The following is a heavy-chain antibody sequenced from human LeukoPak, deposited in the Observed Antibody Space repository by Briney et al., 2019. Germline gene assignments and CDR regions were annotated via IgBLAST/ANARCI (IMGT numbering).Heavy chain of an antibody. V-gene: IGHV3-49*03. CDR1: GFTFGDYA. J-gene: IGHJ4*02. CDR2: IRSKAYGGTT. Sequence: GGSLRLSCTASGFTFGDYAMSWFRQAPGKGLEWVGFIRSKAYGGTTEYAAYVKGRFTISKDDSKSIAYLQMNSLKTEDTAVYYCTRERHYDSSGYLDYWGQGTLVTVX. CDR3: TRERHYDSSGYLDY. D-gene: IGHD3-22*01.